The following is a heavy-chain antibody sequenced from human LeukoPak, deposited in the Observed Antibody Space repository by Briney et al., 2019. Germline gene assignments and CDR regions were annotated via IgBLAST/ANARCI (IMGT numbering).Heavy chain of an antibody. CDR3: ARGNEWSMITFGGVIVDDAFDI. Sequence: GGSLRLSCAASGFTFSSYSMNWVRQAPGKGLEWVSYISSSSSTIYYADSVKGRFTISRDNAKNSLYLQMNSLRAEDTAVYYCARGNEWSMITFGGVIVDDAFDIWGQGTMVTVSS. D-gene: IGHD3-16*02. J-gene: IGHJ3*02. CDR2: ISSSSSTI. CDR1: GFTFSSYS. V-gene: IGHV3-48*01.